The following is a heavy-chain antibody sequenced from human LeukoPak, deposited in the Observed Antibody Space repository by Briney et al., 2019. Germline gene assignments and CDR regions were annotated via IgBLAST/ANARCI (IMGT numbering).Heavy chain of an antibody. V-gene: IGHV3-15*01. CDR1: GFTFSNAW. J-gene: IGHJ6*02. CDR3: TTPSTYCSSTSCLYYYYGMDV. CDR2: IKSKTDGGTT. Sequence: PGGSLRLSCAASGFTFSNAWMSRVRQAPGKGLEWVGRIKSKTDGGTTDYAAPVKGRFTISRDDSKNTLYLQMNSLKTEDTAVYYCTTPSTYCSSTSCLYYYYGMDVWGQGTTVTVSS. D-gene: IGHD2-2*01.